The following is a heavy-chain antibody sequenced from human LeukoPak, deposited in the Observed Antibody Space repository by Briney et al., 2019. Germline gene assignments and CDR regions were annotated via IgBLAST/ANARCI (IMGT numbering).Heavy chain of an antibody. Sequence: SSETLSLTCAVYGGSFSGYYWSWIRQPPGKGLEWIGEINHSGSTNYNPSPKSRVTISVDTSKNQFSLKLSSVTAADTAVYYCARVDYGDYEYYYYYYGMDVWGQGTTVTVSS. CDR1: GGSFSGYY. D-gene: IGHD4-17*01. CDR2: INHSGST. J-gene: IGHJ6*02. V-gene: IGHV4-34*01. CDR3: ARVDYGDYEYYYYYYGMDV.